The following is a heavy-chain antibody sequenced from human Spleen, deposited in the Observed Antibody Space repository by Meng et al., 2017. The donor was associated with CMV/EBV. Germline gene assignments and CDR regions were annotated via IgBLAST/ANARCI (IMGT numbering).Heavy chain of an antibody. J-gene: IGHJ4*02. V-gene: IGHV4-34*01. D-gene: IGHD2-21*01. Sequence: SETLSLTCAVYGGSFSGYYWSWIRQPPGKGLEWIGAIYHSGSTFYNPSLKSRVTISVDTSKNQFSLRLTSVTAADTAMYFCATAYCGGDCQFDYWGQGTLVTVSS. CDR3: ATAYCGGDCQFDY. CDR2: IYHSGST. CDR1: GGSFSGYY.